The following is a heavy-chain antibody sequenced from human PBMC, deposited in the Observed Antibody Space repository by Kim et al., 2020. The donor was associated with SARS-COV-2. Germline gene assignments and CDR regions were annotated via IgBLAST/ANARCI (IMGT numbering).Heavy chain of an antibody. CDR3: ARGGKVGSGYNPLGY. V-gene: IGHV4-59*09. J-gene: IGHJ4*02. Sequence: PSLTSRVTISVDTSKNQFSLMLGSVTAADTAVYYCARGGKVGSGYNPLGYWGQGTLVTVSS. D-gene: IGHD3-10*01.